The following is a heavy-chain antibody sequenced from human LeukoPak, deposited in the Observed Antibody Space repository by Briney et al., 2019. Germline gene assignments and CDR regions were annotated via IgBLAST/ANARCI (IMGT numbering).Heavy chain of an antibody. Sequence: GGSLRLSCAASGFTFSSYWMPWVRHAPGKGLVWVSRIKSDGSSTIYADSVKGRFTISRDNAKNTLYLQMNSLRSEDTAVYYCARVGCSSTSCYNDYYYYMDVWGKGTTVTVYS. CDR3: ARVGCSSTSCYNDYYYYMDV. J-gene: IGHJ6*03. D-gene: IGHD2-2*02. CDR2: IKSDGSST. CDR1: GFTFSSYW. V-gene: IGHV3-74*01.